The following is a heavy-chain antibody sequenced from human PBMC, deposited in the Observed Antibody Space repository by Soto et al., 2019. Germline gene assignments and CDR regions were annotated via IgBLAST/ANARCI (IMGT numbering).Heavy chain of an antibody. CDR3: AKPRHDIVVVPSAILS. V-gene: IGHV3-23*01. J-gene: IGHJ5*02. CDR1: GFSFSSYA. CDR2: ISGSGGST. D-gene: IGHD2-2*02. Sequence: GVSLRLSFAAYGFSFSSYAMSWFRQAPGKGLEWVSAISGSGGSTYYADSVKGRFTISRDNSKNTLYLQMNSLRAEDTAVYYCAKPRHDIVVVPSAILSWGQGTLVTVSS.